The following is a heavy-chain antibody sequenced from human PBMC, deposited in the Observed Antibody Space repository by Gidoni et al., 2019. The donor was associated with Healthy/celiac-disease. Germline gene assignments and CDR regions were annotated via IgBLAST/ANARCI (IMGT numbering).Heavy chain of an antibody. CDR3: ALEVNWNDLGMNWFDP. Sequence: QVQLVQSGAEVKKPGASVKVSCKASGYTFTGDYMHWVRQAPGQGLEWMGRINPNSGGTNYAQKFQGRVTLTRDTSISTAYMELSRLRSDDTAVYYCALEVNWNDLGMNWFDPWGQGTLVTVSS. J-gene: IGHJ5*02. CDR2: INPNSGGT. D-gene: IGHD1-20*01. V-gene: IGHV1-2*06. CDR1: GYTFTGDY.